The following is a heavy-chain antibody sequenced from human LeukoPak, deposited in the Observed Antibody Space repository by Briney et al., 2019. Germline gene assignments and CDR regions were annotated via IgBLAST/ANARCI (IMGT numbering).Heavy chain of an antibody. CDR1: GFTFSSYW. J-gene: IGHJ4*02. CDR3: VGGSYYFDY. V-gene: IGHV3-74*01. Sequence: SGGSLRLSCAASGFTFSSYWMHWVRQAPGKGLVWVSRINSDGSTTSYADSVKGRITISRDNAKNTLYLQMNSLRAEDTAVYYCVGGSYYFDYWGQGTLVTVSS. CDR2: INSDGSTT. D-gene: IGHD1-26*01.